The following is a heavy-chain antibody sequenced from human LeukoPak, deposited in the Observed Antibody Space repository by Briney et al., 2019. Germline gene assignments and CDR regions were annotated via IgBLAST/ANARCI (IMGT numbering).Heavy chain of an antibody. D-gene: IGHD4-23*01. CDR2: IYHSGST. V-gene: IGHV4-4*02. J-gene: IGHJ4*02. CDR3: ARCRYGGNSFFDY. Sequence: KPSGTLFLTCAVSGDSISSSNWWSWVRQPPGKGLAWIGEIYHSGSTNYNPSLKSRVTISVDKSKNQFSLKLSSVTAADTAVYYCARCRYGGNSFFDYWGQGTLVTVSS. CDR1: GDSISSSNW.